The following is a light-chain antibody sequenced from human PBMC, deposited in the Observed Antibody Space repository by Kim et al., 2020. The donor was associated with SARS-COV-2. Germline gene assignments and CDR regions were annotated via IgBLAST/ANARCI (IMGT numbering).Light chain of an antibody. V-gene: IGKV3-20*01. CDR1: QSVSSSY. CDR2: GAS. CDR3: QQYGSSPLYS. Sequence: SPGENATLSCRASQSVSSSYLAWYQQKPGQAPRLLIYGASSRATGIPDRFSGSGSGTDFTLTISRLEPEDFAVYYCQQYGSSPLYSFGQGTKLEI. J-gene: IGKJ2*03.